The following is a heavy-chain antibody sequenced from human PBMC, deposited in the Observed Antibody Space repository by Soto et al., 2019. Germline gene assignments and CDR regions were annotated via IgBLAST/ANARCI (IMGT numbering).Heavy chain of an antibody. V-gene: IGHV4-30-4*01. D-gene: IGHD6-13*01. CDR1: GGSISTDDHY. CDR3: ASLRSRWNIDY. Sequence: QVQLQESGPGLVKPSQTLSLTCTVSGGSISTDDHYWSWIRQPPGKGLEWIGYIYYTGSTHYNPSLKXRVLPSXXTSKNQFSLQLTSVTAADTAVYYCASLRSRWNIDYWGQGTLVTVSS. CDR2: IYYTGST. J-gene: IGHJ4*02.